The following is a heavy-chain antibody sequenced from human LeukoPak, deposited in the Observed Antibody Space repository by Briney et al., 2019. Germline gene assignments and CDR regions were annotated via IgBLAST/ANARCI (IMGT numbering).Heavy chain of an antibody. CDR2: ISGSGGST. Sequence: PGGSLRLSCAASGFTFSSYAMSWVRQAPGKGLEWVSAISGSGGSTYYADSVKGRFTISRDNSKNTLYLQMNSLRAEDTAVYYYAKDYLGYYDILTGSYYYYGMDVWGQGTTVTVSS. CDR3: AKDYLGYYDILTGSYYYYGMDV. V-gene: IGHV3-23*01. CDR1: GFTFSSYA. J-gene: IGHJ6*02. D-gene: IGHD3-9*01.